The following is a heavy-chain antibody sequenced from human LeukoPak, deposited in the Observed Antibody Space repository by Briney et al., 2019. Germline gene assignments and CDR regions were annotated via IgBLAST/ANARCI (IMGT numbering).Heavy chain of an antibody. J-gene: IGHJ3*02. V-gene: IGHV4-59*08. CDR3: ASWETYYYDSSGYFWAAFDI. CDR1: GGSISSYY. D-gene: IGHD3-22*01. CDR2: IYYSGST. Sequence: TSETLSLTCTVSGGSISSYYWSWIRQPPGKGLEWIGYIYYSGSTNYNPSLKSRVTISVDTSKNQFSLKLSSVTAADTAVYYCASWETYYYDSSGYFWAAFDIWGQGTMVTVSS.